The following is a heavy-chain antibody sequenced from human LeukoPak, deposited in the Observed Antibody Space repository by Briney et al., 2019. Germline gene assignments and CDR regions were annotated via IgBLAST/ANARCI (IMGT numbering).Heavy chain of an antibody. J-gene: IGHJ4*02. V-gene: IGHV1-69*01. D-gene: IGHD6-19*01. CDR3: ARGAPPGSSDWPNFDY. Sequence: SVKVSCKASGGTFSNYAINWVRQAPGQGLEWMGGIIPMFGTANYAQKFQGRVTIIAGESMTTVYMELNSLKYDDTAVYYCARGAPPGSSDWPNFDYWGQGTLVTVSS. CDR2: IIPMFGTA. CDR1: GGTFSNYA.